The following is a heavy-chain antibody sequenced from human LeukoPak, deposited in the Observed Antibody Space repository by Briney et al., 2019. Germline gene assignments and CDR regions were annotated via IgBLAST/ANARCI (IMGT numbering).Heavy chain of an antibody. CDR3: ASSEGDDFWGGP. CDR2: IRYDGRNK. J-gene: IGHJ5*02. Sequence: GGSLRLSCAASGFTFSNYGMHWVRQAPGKGLEWVGFIRYDGRNKYYADSVKGRFSISRDNSKTTLYLQMNSLRPEDTAVYYCASSEGDDFWGGPWGQGTLVTVSS. CDR1: GFTFSNYG. D-gene: IGHD3-3*01. V-gene: IGHV3-30*02.